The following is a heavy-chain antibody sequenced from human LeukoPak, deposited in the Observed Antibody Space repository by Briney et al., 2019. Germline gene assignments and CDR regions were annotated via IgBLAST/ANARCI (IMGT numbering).Heavy chain of an antibody. CDR3: ARARRDGYNSFSFDY. CDR1: GGTFSSYT. D-gene: IGHD5-24*01. J-gene: IGHJ4*02. Sequence: GASVKVSCKASGGTFSSYTISWVRQAPGQGLKWMGRIIPILGIANYAQKFQGRVTITADKSTSTAYMELSSLRSEDTAVYYCARARRDGYNSFSFDYWGQGTLVTVSS. V-gene: IGHV1-69*02. CDR2: IIPILGIA.